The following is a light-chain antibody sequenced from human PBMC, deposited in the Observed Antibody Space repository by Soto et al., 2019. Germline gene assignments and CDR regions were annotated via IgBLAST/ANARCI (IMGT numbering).Light chain of an antibody. Sequence: EIVMTQSPATLSVSLGERATLSCRASQSVGSNLAWYQQKPGQAPRLLIYSVSTRATGIPGRFSGSGSGTEITLTINSLQSEDFAVYYCQQYKIWPPYTFGQGTKLEIK. V-gene: IGKV3-15*01. J-gene: IGKJ2*01. CDR2: SVS. CDR1: QSVGSN. CDR3: QQYKIWPPYT.